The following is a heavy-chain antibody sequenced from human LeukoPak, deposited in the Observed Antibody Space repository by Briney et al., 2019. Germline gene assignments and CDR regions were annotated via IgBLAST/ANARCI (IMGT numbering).Heavy chain of an antibody. CDR2: IHPGDNSA. Sequence: ASVKVSCKASGYTFTTYPIHWVRQAPGQGLEWMGIIHPGDNSATYAQKFQDRVTMTTDTSTSTVYMEPSSLRSEDTAMYYCARGLGSGSYYDYWGQGTLVTVAS. V-gene: IGHV1-46*01. CDR1: GYTFTTYP. J-gene: IGHJ4*02. CDR3: ARGLGSGSYYDY. D-gene: IGHD3-10*01.